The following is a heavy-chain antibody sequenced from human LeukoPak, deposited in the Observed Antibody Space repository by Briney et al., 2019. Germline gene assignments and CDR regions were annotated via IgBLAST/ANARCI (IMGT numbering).Heavy chain of an antibody. CDR1: GGSISSGGYS. CDR3: ARVNGCGGDCYVFDY. D-gene: IGHD2-21*02. J-gene: IGHJ4*02. CDR2: IYHSGST. Sequence: SETLSLTCTVSGGSISSGGYSWSWIRQPPGKGLEWIGYIYHSGSTYYNPSLKSRVTISVDRSKNQFSLKLSSVTAADTAVYYCARVNGCGGDCYVFDYWGQGTLVTVSS. V-gene: IGHV4-30-2*01.